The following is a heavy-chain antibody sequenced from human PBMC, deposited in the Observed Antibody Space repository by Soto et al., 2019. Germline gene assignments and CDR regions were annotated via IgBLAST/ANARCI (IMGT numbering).Heavy chain of an antibody. CDR1: GFTFGNYW. J-gene: IGHJ5*02. V-gene: IGHV3-74*01. CDR3: ARDQPRTFDP. D-gene: IGHD2-2*01. Sequence: EVQLVESGGDLVQPGGSLRLSCGSSGFTFGNYWMHWVRQTPGKGLVWVARISGDGRSTYYADSVKGRFTISRDNANSTLYLQMSSLRVEDTAVYFCARDQPRTFDPWGQGTQVTVSS. CDR2: ISGDGRST.